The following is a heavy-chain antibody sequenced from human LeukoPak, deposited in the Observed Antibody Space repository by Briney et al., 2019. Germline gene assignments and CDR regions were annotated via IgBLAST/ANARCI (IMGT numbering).Heavy chain of an antibody. CDR2: INHSGST. D-gene: IGHD5-18*01. J-gene: IGHJ2*01. Sequence: PSETLSLTCAVYGGSFSGYYWSWIRQPPGKGLEWIGEINHSGSTNYNPSLKSRVTISVDTSKNQFSLKLSSVTAADTAVYYCARHLIGYSYGHWYFDLWGRGTLVTVSS. V-gene: IGHV4-34*01. CDR3: ARHLIGYSYGHWYFDL. CDR1: GGSFSGYY.